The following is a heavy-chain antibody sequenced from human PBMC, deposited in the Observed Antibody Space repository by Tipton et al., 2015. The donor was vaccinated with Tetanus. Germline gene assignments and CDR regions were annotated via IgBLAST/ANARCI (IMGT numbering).Heavy chain of an antibody. CDR2: IYYSGST. Sequence: GLVKPSETLSLTCTVSGDSRSNYYSFGGWIRQPPGKGLEWIGTIYYSGSTYYNPSLQSRVTISLDTSKNQFSLNLTSVTAADTAVYYCASTSYQILTGDPTDSWGQGILVTVSS. CDR1: GDSRSNYYSF. CDR3: ASTSYQILTGDPTDS. V-gene: IGHV4-39*07. J-gene: IGHJ4*02. D-gene: IGHD3-9*01.